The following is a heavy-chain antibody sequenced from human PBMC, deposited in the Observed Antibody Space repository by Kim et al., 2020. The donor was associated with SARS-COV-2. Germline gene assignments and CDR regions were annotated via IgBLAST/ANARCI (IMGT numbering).Heavy chain of an antibody. CDR1: GGTFSSYA. CDR2: IIPIFGTA. V-gene: IGHV1-69*13. CDR3: ARDPDYYDSSGYYPFFNY. D-gene: IGHD3-22*01. J-gene: IGHJ4*02. Sequence: SVKVSCKASGGTFSSYAISWVRQAPGQGLEWMGGIIPIFGTANYAQKFQGRVTITADESTSTAYMELSSLRSEDTAVYYCARDPDYYDSSGYYPFFNYWGQGTLVTVSS.